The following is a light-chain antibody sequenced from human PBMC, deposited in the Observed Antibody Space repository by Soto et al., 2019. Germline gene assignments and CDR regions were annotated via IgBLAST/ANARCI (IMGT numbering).Light chain of an antibody. CDR3: SSYVGTNSYG. CDR1: SSDVGGYNY. V-gene: IGLV2-8*01. Sequence: QSALTQPPSASGSPGQSVTISCTGTSSDVGGYNYVSWYQQHPGKAPKLIIYEVYKRPSGVPDHFSGSKSGNTAALTVSGLQAEDEADYYCSSYVGTNSYGFGTGTKVTVL. J-gene: IGLJ1*01. CDR2: EVY.